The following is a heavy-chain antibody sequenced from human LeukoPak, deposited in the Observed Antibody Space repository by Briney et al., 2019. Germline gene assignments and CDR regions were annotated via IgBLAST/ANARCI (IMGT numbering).Heavy chain of an antibody. Sequence: GGSLRLSCAASGFTFSSYSMNWVRQAPGKGLEWVSSISSSSSYIYYADSVKGRFTISRDNAKNSLYLQMNSLRAGDTAVYYCARGCGSSTSCYLFDYWGQGTLVTVSS. CDR1: GFTFSSYS. D-gene: IGHD2-2*01. V-gene: IGHV3-21*01. CDR2: ISSSSSYI. J-gene: IGHJ4*02. CDR3: ARGCGSSTSCYLFDY.